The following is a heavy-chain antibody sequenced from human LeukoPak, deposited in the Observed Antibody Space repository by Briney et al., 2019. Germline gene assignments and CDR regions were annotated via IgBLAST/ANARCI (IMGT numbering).Heavy chain of an antibody. Sequence: SETLSLTCAVSGGSISSSNWWSWVRQPPGKGLEWIGEIYHSGSTNYNPSLKSRVTISVDTSKNQFSLKLSSVTAADTAVYYCARTTMVRGTYYMDVWGKGTTVTISS. CDR1: GGSISSSNW. V-gene: IGHV4-4*02. D-gene: IGHD3-10*01. CDR2: IYHSGST. CDR3: ARTTMVRGTYYMDV. J-gene: IGHJ6*03.